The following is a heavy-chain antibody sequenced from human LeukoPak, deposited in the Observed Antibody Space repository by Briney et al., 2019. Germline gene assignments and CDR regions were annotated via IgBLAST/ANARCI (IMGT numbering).Heavy chain of an antibody. D-gene: IGHD3-9*01. CDR2: ISGSGRST. CDR1: GFTFSSYA. V-gene: IGHV3-23*01. J-gene: IGHJ3*02. Sequence: GGSLTLSCAASGFTFSSYAVSCVRHPRAEGLEWGSSISGSGRSTYHADSVKGRFTVSRDNSKNTVYLQVNSLRAEDTAVYYWAKSYVSQYFDAFDIWGEGTMVTVSS. CDR3: AKSYVSQYFDAFDI.